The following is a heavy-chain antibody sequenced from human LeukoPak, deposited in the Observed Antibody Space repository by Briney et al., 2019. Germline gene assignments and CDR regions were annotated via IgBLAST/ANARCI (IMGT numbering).Heavy chain of an antibody. J-gene: IGHJ4*02. V-gene: IGHV3-74*01. CDR1: GFTFSRNW. CDR3: ATKQWLAPPPDS. CDR2: INTDGTVT. Sequence: GGSLRLSCAASGFTFSRNWMLWVRQAPGKGLESVSRINTDGTVTTYADSVKGRFTVSRDNADNTMFLQMNSVRDEDTAVYYCATKQWLAPPPDSWGQGTPVTVSS. D-gene: IGHD6-19*01.